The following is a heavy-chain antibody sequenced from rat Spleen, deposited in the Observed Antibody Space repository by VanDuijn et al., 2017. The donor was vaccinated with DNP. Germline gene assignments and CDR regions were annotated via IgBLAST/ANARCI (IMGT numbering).Heavy chain of an antibody. J-gene: IGHJ2*01. CDR1: GYSITTTY. CDR2: ISYSGST. CDR3: ARRSFDY. V-gene: IGHV3-1*01. Sequence: EVQLQESGPGLVKPSQSLSLPCSVTGYSITTTYWGWIRKFPGNKMEWIGHISYSGSTSFNPSLQSRVSIPRDTSKNQFFLQVNSVTTEDTGTYYCARRSFDYWGQGVKVTVSS. D-gene: IGHD1-11*01.